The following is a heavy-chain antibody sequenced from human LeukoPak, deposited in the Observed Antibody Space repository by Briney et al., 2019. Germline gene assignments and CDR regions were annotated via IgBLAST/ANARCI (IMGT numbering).Heavy chain of an antibody. CDR1: GYTFTSYG. Sequence: GASVKVSCKASGYTFTSYGISWVRQAPGQGLEWRGWISAYNANTSYAQKLQGRVTMTTDTSTSTAYMELRSLRSDDTAVYSCARARLREKSRFDPWGQGTMVTVSS. D-gene: IGHD5-12*01. CDR3: ARARLREKSRFDP. V-gene: IGHV1-18*01. J-gene: IGHJ5*02. CDR2: ISAYNANT.